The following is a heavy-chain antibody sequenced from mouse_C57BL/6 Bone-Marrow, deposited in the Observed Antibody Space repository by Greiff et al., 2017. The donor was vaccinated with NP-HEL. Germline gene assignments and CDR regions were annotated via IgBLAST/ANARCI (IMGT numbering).Heavy chain of an antibody. J-gene: IGHJ1*03. V-gene: IGHV2-2*01. CDR3: ARRDYDYDGDWYFDV. CDR2: IWSGGST. CDR1: GFSLTSYG. D-gene: IGHD2-4*01. Sequence: VQLVESGPGLVQPSQSLSITCTVSGFSLTSYGVHWVRQSPGKGLEWLGVIWSGGSTDYNAAFISRLSISKDNSKSQVFFKMNSLQADDTAIYYCARRDYDYDGDWYFDVWGTGTTVTVSS.